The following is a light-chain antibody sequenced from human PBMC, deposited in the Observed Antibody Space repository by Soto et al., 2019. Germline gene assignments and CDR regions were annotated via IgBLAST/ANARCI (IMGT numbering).Light chain of an antibody. CDR2: HAS. CDR1: QIVGTN. Sequence: ETLMTQSPVTLSVSPGEGATLSCRASQIVGTNLAWYQQKPGQAPRLLIFHASTRATGVPARFSGSGSGTEFTLTISSLQSEDFAVYYCHQYNNWPPWTFGQGTKVEIK. V-gene: IGKV3-15*01. J-gene: IGKJ1*01. CDR3: HQYNNWPPWT.